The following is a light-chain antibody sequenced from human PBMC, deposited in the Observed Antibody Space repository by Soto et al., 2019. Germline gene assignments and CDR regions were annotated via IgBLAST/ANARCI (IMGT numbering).Light chain of an antibody. Sequence: EIVMTQSPDTLSVSPGERATLSCRASQRISSNLAWYQQKPGQAPRLLIYGASTRATGVPARFSGSGSETDFTLTVSSLQPDDFATYYCQQWNGYSTFGQGTRVEIK. CDR3: QQWNGYST. J-gene: IGKJ1*01. V-gene: IGKV3D-15*01. CDR2: GAS. CDR1: QRISSN.